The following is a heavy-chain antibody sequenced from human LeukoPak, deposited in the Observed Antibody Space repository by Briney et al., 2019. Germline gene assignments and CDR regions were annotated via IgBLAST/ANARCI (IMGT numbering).Heavy chain of an antibody. D-gene: IGHD6-6*01. CDR3: ARESSSSFNF. Sequence: SQTLSLTCAISGDSVSTDSAAWNWIRQSPSRGLEWLGRTYYRSEWYYDYAVSVKSRITINPDTSKNQFSLQLNSVGPEDTAVYYCARESSSSFNFWGQGTLVTVSS. CDR2: TYYRSEWYY. J-gene: IGHJ4*02. CDR1: GDSVSTDSAA. V-gene: IGHV6-1*01.